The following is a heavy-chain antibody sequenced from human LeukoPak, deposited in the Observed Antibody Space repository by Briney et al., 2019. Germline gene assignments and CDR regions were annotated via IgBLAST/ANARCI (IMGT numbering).Heavy chain of an antibody. Sequence: GGSLRLSCAASGFTFSSYAMSWVRQAPGKGLEWVSAISGSGGSTYYADSVKGRFTISRDNSKNTLYLQMNSLRAEDTAVYYCAKDSLYDFWSGYLPGGDAFDIWGQGTMVTVSS. J-gene: IGHJ3*02. CDR2: ISGSGGST. CDR3: AKDSLYDFWSGYLPGGDAFDI. D-gene: IGHD3-3*01. CDR1: GFTFSSYA. V-gene: IGHV3-23*01.